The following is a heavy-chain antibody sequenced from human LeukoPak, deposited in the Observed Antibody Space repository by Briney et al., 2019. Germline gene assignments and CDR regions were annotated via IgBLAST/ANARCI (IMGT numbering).Heavy chain of an antibody. J-gene: IGHJ6*04. CDR3: ARDAVVPAALSPQDNYYYGMDV. CDR2: ISSSGSTI. V-gene: IGHV3-48*03. CDR1: GFTFSSYE. Sequence: GGSLRLSCAASGFTFSSYEMNWVRQAPGKGLEWVSYISSSGSTIYYADSVKGRFTISRDNAKNSLYLQMNSLRAEDTAVYYCARDAVVPAALSPQDNYYYGMDVWGKGTMVTVSS. D-gene: IGHD2-2*01.